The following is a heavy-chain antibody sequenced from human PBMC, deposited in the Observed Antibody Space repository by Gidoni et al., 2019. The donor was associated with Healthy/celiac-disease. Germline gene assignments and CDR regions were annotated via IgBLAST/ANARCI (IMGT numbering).Heavy chain of an antibody. J-gene: IGHJ4*02. CDR2: ISGSCGST. V-gene: IGHV3-23*01. Sequence: EVQLLESGGGLVQPGGSLRLSCAASGFTFSSYAMSWVRQAPGKGLEWVSAISGSCGSTYYADSVKGRFTISRDNSKNTLYLQMNSLRAEDTAVYYCAKGWVGPIAAAASFDYWGQGTLVTVSS. CDR3: AKGWVGPIAAAASFDY. CDR1: GFTFSSYA. D-gene: IGHD6-13*01.